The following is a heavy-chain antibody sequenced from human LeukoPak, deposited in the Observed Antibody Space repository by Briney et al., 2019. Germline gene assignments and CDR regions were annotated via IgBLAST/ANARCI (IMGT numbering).Heavy chain of an antibody. CDR1: GGSLSSYY. D-gene: IGHD3-10*01. CDR2: IYYSGST. Sequence: SETLSLTCTVSGGSLSSYYWSWIRQPPGKGLEWIGDIYYSGSTNYNPSLKSRVTISVDTSKNQFSLKLSSVTAADTAVYYCARGQVLLWVGELPNFDYWGQGTLVTVSS. J-gene: IGHJ4*02. V-gene: IGHV4-59*01. CDR3: ARGQVLLWVGELPNFDY.